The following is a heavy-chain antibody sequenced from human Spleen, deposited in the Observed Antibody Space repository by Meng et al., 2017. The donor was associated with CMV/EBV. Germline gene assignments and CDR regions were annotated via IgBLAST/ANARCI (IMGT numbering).Heavy chain of an antibody. CDR2: INPYNGRR. Sequence: SGYIFSNYGINWVRQAPGQGLEWMAWINPYNGRRNYGQGFQGRVTMTTEASTSTAYMTLRSLRPDDTAVYYCARAPHYADSSGYSRYWGQGTLVTVSS. D-gene: IGHD3-22*01. CDR1: GYIFSNYG. J-gene: IGHJ4*02. CDR3: ARAPHYADSSGYSRY. V-gene: IGHV1-18*01.